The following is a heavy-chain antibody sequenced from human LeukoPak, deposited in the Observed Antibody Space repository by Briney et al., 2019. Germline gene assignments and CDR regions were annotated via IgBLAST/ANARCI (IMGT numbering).Heavy chain of an antibody. D-gene: IGHD3-22*01. CDR3: ARSRYYDSSGRYYFDY. CDR1: GGSFSGYY. CDR2: INHSGSP. J-gene: IGHJ4*02. V-gene: IGHV4-34*01. Sequence: SETLSLTCAVYGGSFSGYYWSWIRQPPGKGLEWIGEINHSGSPNYNPSLKSRVTISVDTSKNQFSLKLSSVTAADTAVYYCARSRYYDSSGRYYFDYWGQGTLVTVSS.